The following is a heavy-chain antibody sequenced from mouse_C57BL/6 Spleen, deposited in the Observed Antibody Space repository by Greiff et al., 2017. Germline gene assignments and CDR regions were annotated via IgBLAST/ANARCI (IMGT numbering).Heavy chain of an antibody. J-gene: IGHJ4*01. CDR1: GFSLTSYG. CDR2: IWSGGSN. D-gene: IGHD2-5*01. Sequence: QVQLKQSGPGLVQPSQSLSITCTASGFSLTSYGVHWVRQPPGKGLEWLGVIWSGGSNDYNAAFISRLSISKDNSKSQVFFKMNSLQAYDTAIYYCYYSNDYYAMDYWGQGTSVTVSS. CDR3: YYSNDYYAMDY. V-gene: IGHV2-4*01.